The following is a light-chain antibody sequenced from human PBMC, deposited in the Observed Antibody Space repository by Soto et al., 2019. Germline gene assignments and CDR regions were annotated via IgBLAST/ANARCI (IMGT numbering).Light chain of an antibody. V-gene: IGKV1-39*01. J-gene: IGKJ4*01. CDR2: AAS. Sequence: DIQMTQSPSSLSASVGYRATITCRASQSIISYLNWYQQKPGKAPKLLIYAASSLQSGVPSRFSGSGSGTDFTLTISSLQPEDFATYYCQESYSTPLTFGGGTKVDI. CDR3: QESYSTPLT. CDR1: QSIISY.